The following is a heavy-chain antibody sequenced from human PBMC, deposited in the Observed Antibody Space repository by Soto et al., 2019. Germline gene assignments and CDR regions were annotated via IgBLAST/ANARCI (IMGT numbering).Heavy chain of an antibody. CDR3: ARGTTASIAARPGLYYCCMDV. CDR1: GGTFSSYA. CDR2: IIPIFGTA. D-gene: IGHD6-6*01. Sequence: GASVKVSCKASGGTFSSYAISWVRQAPGQGLEWMGGIIPIFGTANYAQKFQGRVTITADESTSTAYMELSSLRSEDTAVYYCARGTTASIAARPGLYYCCMDVWGQGTTVTVSS. V-gene: IGHV1-69*13. J-gene: IGHJ6*02.